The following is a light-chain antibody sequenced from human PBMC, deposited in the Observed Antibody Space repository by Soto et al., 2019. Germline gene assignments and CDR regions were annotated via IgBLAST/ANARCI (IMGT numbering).Light chain of an antibody. J-gene: IGLJ3*02. CDR2: DVS. V-gene: IGLV2-11*01. Sequence: QSVLTQPRSVSGSPGQSVTISCTGTSSDVGGYNYVSWYQQHPGKAPKLMIDDVSKRPSGVPDRFSGSKSGNTASLTISGLQAEDEADYYCCSYAGSYPWVFGGGTKLTVL. CDR1: SSDVGGYNY. CDR3: CSYAGSYPWV.